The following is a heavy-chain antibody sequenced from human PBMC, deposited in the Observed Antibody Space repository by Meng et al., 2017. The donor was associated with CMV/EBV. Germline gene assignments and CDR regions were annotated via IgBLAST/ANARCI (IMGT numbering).Heavy chain of an antibody. CDR3: ARSIAARPYRYNWFDP. Sequence: QLPLQGSGPGLVMPSETLSPPCTVSGGSISSSSYYWGWIRQPPGKGLEWIGSIYYSGSTYYNPSLKSRVTISVDTSKNQFSLKLSSVTAADTAVYYCARSIAARPYRYNWFDPWGQGTLVTVSS. J-gene: IGHJ5*02. CDR2: IYYSGST. V-gene: IGHV4-39*07. D-gene: IGHD6-6*01. CDR1: GGSISSSSYY.